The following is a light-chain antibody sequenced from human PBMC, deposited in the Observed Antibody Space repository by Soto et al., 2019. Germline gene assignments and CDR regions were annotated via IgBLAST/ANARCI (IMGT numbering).Light chain of an antibody. CDR1: QSISSW. Sequence: DNQLTRAPSFLSASVGDRVTITCRASQSISSWLAWYQQKPGKAPKLLIYKASSLESGVPSRFSGSGSGTEFTLTISSLQPDDFATYYCQQYNSYSPTFGQGTKVDIK. J-gene: IGKJ1*01. V-gene: IGKV1-5*03. CDR3: QQYNSYSPT. CDR2: KAS.